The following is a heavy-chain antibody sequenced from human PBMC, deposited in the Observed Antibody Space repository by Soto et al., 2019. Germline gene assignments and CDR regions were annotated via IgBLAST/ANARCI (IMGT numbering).Heavy chain of an antibody. CDR2: ITPIFRAT. CDR3: ARGRDTYYYDSSGYSGWYFDL. V-gene: IGHV1-69*13. D-gene: IGHD3-22*01. J-gene: IGHJ2*01. CDR1: GGTFSSDG. Sequence: ASVKVSCKASGGTFSSDGISWVRQAPGQGLEWMGGITPIFRATRYAQKFQGRVTITADESTSTAYMELSSLRSEDTAVYYCARGRDTYYYDSSGYSGWYFDLWGRGTLVTVSS.